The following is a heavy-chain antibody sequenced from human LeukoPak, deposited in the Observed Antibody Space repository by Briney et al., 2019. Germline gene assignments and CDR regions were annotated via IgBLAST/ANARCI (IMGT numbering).Heavy chain of an antibody. J-gene: IGHJ5*02. D-gene: IGHD3-16*02. CDR1: GGTFSSYA. CDR2: IIPIFGTA. Sequence: PVKVSCKASGGTFSSYAISWVRQAPGQGLEWMGGIIPIFGTANYAQKFQGRVTITADKSTSTAYMELSSLRSEDTAVYYCARDNSVGDIAWWFDPWGQGTLVTVSS. V-gene: IGHV1-69*06. CDR3: ARDNSVGDIAWWFDP.